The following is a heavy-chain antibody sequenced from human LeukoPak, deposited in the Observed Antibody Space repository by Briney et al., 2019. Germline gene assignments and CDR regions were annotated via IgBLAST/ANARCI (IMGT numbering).Heavy chain of an antibody. D-gene: IGHD2-2*01. J-gene: IGHJ4*02. CDR1: GSTFSSYA. Sequence: GSLRLSCAASGSTFSSYAMTWVRQAPGKGLEWVSAISTSGDNTYYADSVRGRFTISRDNSKNTLYLQMNSLRADDTAVYYCARKVYHRFDYWGQGTLVTVSS. CDR2: ISTSGDNT. CDR3: ARKVYHRFDY. V-gene: IGHV3-23*01.